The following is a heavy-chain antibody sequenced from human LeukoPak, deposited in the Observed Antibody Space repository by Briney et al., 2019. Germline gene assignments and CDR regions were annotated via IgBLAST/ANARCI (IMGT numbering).Heavy chain of an antibody. CDR1: GFTFSSYS. D-gene: IGHD5-18*01. V-gene: IGHV3-21*05. Sequence: GGSLRLSCAASGFTFSSYSMNWVRQAPGKGLEWVSYISSSSSYIYYADSVKGRFTISRDNAKNSLYLQMNSLRAEDTAVYYCARDVLGDTAMAYYMDVWGKGTTVTVSS. CDR3: ARDVLGDTAMAYYMDV. CDR2: ISSSSSYI. J-gene: IGHJ6*03.